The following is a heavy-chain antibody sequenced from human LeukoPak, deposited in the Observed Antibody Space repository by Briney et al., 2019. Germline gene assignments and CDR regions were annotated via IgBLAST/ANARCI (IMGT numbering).Heavy chain of an antibody. CDR2: IYYSGST. J-gene: IGHJ4*02. D-gene: IGHD3-22*01. Sequence: SQTLSLTCTVSGGSISSGDYYWRWIRQPPGKGLEWIGYIYYSGSTYYNPSLKSRVTISVDTSKNQFSLKLSSVTAADTAVYYCARVVPYYYDSIVDYWGQGTLVTVSS. CDR3: ARVVPYYYDSIVDY. V-gene: IGHV4-30-4*01. CDR1: GGSISSGDYY.